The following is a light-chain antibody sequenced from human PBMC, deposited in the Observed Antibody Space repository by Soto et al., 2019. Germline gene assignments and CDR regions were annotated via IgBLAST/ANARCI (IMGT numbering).Light chain of an antibody. V-gene: IGLV2-8*01. CDR1: SSDVSGYKY. CDR2: EVS. Sequence: QSALTQPPSASGSPGQSVTTSCTGTSSDVSGYKYVSWYQQHPGKAPKLMIYEVSKRPSGVPDRFSGSKSGNTASLTVSGLQAEDEADYYCSSYAGSNLGVFGTGTKVTVL. CDR3: SSYAGSNLGV. J-gene: IGLJ1*01.